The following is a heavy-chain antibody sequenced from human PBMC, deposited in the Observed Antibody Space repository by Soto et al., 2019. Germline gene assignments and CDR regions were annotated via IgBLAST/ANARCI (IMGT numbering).Heavy chain of an antibody. V-gene: IGHV4-31*02. Sequence: QVQVQESGPGLVKPSQTLSLKCSVSGGSIGSRDYYWSWIRQHPEKGLEWIGSIYYNGNTDYNPSLRGRPTMSLDTSMNEFSLKLTSVTAADTAVYYSARDKGGAALKGSGMDVWGQGTTVTVS. CDR2: IYYNGNT. D-gene: IGHD3-10*01. CDR1: GGSIGSRDYY. J-gene: IGHJ6*02. CDR3: ARDKGGAALKGSGMDV.